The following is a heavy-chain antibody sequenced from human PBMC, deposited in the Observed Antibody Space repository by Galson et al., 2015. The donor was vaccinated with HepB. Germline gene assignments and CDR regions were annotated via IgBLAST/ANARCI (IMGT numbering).Heavy chain of an antibody. V-gene: IGHV1-69*06. CDR3: AGSLTTQGYYYYGMDV. Sequence: SVKVSCKASGGTFSSYAISWVRQAPGQGLEWMGGIIPIFGTANYAQKFQGRVTITADKSTSTAYMELSSLRSEDTAVYYCAGSLTTQGYYYYGMDVWGQGTTVTVSS. J-gene: IGHJ6*02. CDR1: GGTFSSYA. D-gene: IGHD3-9*01. CDR2: IIPIFGTA.